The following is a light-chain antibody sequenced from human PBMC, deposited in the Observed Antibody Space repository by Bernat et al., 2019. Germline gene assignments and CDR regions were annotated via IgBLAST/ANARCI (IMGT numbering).Light chain of an antibody. Sequence: EIVMTQSPATLSVSPGEGVTLSCRASQSISTHLAWYQKKPGQTPRLLIYDASTRATGIPAGISGSGSGTEFTFTLSSLQSEDFAVYYCQQYHDWPVTFGQGTRLEIK. J-gene: IGKJ5*01. CDR2: DAS. V-gene: IGKV3-15*01. CDR1: QSISTH. CDR3: QQYHDWPVT.